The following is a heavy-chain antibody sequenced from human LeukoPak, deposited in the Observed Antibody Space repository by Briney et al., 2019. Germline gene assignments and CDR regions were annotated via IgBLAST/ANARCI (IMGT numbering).Heavy chain of an antibody. CDR3: AAALVDTAMVFDY. J-gene: IGHJ4*02. Sequence: KPSETLSLTCTVSGGSISSYYWSWIRQPPGKGLEWIGYIYYSGSTNYNPSLKSRVTISVDTSKNQFSLKLSSVTAADTAVYYCAAALVDTAMVFDYWGQGTLVTVSS. D-gene: IGHD5-18*01. CDR1: GGSISSYY. V-gene: IGHV4-59*01. CDR2: IYYSGST.